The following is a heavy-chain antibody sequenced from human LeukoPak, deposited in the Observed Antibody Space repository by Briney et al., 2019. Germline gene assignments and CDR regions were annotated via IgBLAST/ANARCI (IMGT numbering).Heavy chain of an antibody. Sequence: GGSLRLSCEVSGFTFSSYAMSWVRQAPGKGLEWVSGISGSGGSTYYADSVKGRFTISRDNSKNTLYLQMNSLRAEDTAVYYCAKCTTRNSHYPIDSWGQGTLVTVSS. V-gene: IGHV3-23*01. CDR3: AKCTTRNSHYPIDS. J-gene: IGHJ5*01. CDR1: GFTFSSYA. CDR2: ISGSGGST. D-gene: IGHD4-17*01.